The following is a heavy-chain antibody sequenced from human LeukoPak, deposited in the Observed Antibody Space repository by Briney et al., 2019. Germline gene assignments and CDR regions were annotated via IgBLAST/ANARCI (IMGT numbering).Heavy chain of an antibody. V-gene: IGHV4-4*02. CDR2: IYHSGST. J-gene: IGHJ4*02. CDR1: GGSISSSNW. Sequence: SGTLSLTCAVSGGSISSSNWWSWGRQPPGKGLEWIGEIYHSGSTNYNPSLKSRVTISVDKSKNQFSLQLSSVTAADTAVYYCASSYYCSGGGCYRTDYWGQGTLVTVSS. D-gene: IGHD2-15*01. CDR3: ASSYYCSGGGCYRTDY.